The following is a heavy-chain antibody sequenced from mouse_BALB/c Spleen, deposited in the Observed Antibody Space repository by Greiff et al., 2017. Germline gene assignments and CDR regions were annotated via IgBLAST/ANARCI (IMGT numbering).Heavy chain of an antibody. D-gene: IGHD4-1*01. CDR2: IWAGGST. J-gene: IGHJ4*01. Sequence: VKVVESGPGLVAPSQSLSITCTVSGFSLTSYGVHWVRQPPGKGLEWLGVIWAGGSTNYNSALMSRLSISKDNSKSQVFLKMNSLQTDDTAMYYCARETGTGYAMDYWGQGTSVTVSS. CDR1: GFSLTSYG. V-gene: IGHV2-9*02. CDR3: ARETGTGYAMDY.